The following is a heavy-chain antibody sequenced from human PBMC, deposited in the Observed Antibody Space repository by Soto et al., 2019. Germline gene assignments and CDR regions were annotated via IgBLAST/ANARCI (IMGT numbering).Heavy chain of an antibody. CDR2: ITYDGTNK. V-gene: IGHV3-30-3*01. CDR3: ARDPKTSGGQHWAFNYFDS. CDR1: GFSFSISP. Sequence: QVQLVKSGGGVVQPGRSLRLSCAASGFSFSISPMHWVRQAPGKGPEWVALITYDGTNKFYADSVKGRFTISRDNSKSTLYLQVDSLRPEDAAVYYCARDPKTSGGQHWAFNYFDSWGQGTLVTVSS. J-gene: IGHJ4*02. D-gene: IGHD7-27*01.